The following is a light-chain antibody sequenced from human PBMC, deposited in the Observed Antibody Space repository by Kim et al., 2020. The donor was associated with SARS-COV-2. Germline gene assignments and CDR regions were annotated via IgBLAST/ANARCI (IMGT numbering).Light chain of an antibody. V-gene: IGKV3-15*01. J-gene: IGKJ2*03. CDR1: QRISFN. CDR3: QQFYDLLS. Sequence: LSGFPGERAPLPRRASQRISFNLAWYQQKPGQAPRLLIHDAFPRATGNPARFSGRWSWTEFPFTLSSPQSESSSVYYRQQFYDLLSFGQGTKVE. CDR2: DAF.